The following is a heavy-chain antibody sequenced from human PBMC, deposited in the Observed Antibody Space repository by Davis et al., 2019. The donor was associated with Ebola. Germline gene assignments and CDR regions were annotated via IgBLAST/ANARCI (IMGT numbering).Heavy chain of an antibody. CDR2: ISAYNGNT. D-gene: IGHD6-13*01. J-gene: IGHJ6*02. V-gene: IGHV1-18*01. CDR1: GYTFTSYG. Sequence: ASVKVSCKASGYTFTSYGISWVRQAPGQGLEWMGWISAYNGNTNYAQKLQGRVTMTTDTSTSTAYMELRSLRSDDTAVYYCARDTALAAAGGYYGMDVWGQGTTVTVSS. CDR3: ARDTALAAAGGYYGMDV.